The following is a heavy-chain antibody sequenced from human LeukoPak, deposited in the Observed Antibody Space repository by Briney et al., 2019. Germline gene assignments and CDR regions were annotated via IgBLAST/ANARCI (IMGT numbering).Heavy chain of an antibody. V-gene: IGHV4-30-4*01. CDR1: GGSISSGDYY. J-gene: IGHJ6*02. CDR2: IYHSGST. Sequence: PSETLSLTCTVSGGSISSGDYYWSWIRQPPGKGLEWIGYIYHSGSTYYNPSLKSRVTISVDTSQNQFSLKLNSVTAADTAVYHCATVRGDYYYGMDVWGQGTTVTVSS. CDR3: ATVRGDYYYGMDV.